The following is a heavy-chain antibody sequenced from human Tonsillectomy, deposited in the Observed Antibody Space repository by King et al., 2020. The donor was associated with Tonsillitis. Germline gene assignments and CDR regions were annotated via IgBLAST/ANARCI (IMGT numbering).Heavy chain of an antibody. CDR1: GFTFRNYG. V-gene: IGHV3-33*05. J-gene: IGHJ4*02. CDR2: ISYDGSRK. D-gene: IGHD6-25*01. Sequence: VQLVESGGGVVQPGRSLRLSCAASGFTFRNYGMHWVRQAPGKGLDWVAVISYDGSRKNYADSVKGRFAISRDNSNSTVYLQVNSLRAGDTALYYCARERLYSSGWGIDYWGQGTPVTVSS. CDR3: ARERLYSSGWGIDY.